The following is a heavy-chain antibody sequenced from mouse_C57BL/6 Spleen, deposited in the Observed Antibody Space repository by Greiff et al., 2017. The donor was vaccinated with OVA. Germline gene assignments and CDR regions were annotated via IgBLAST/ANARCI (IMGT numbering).Heavy chain of an antibody. CDR3: ARAGGLRLYAMDY. D-gene: IGHD1-2*01. V-gene: IGHV1-76*01. J-gene: IGHJ4*01. CDR2: IYPGSGNT. CDR1: GYTFTDYY. Sequence: QVQLKQSGAELVRPGASVKLSCKASGYTFTDYYINWVKQRPGQGLEWIARIYPGSGNTYYNEKFKGKATLTAEKSSSTAYMQLSSLTSEDSAVYFCARAGGLRLYAMDYWGQGTSVTVSS.